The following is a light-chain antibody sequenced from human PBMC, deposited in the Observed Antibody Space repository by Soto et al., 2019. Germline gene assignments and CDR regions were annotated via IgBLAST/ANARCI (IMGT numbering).Light chain of an antibody. CDR2: DAS. Sequence: EIVMTQSPATLSVSPGERATLSCRASQTVSRSSLAWYQQRPGQAPRLLIFDASTRVTGIPDRFSGSGSGTDFTLTISRLEPEDFAVYFCQLYAISPKTFGQGTKVDIK. J-gene: IGKJ1*01. CDR3: QLYAISPKT. CDR1: QTVSRSS. V-gene: IGKV3-20*01.